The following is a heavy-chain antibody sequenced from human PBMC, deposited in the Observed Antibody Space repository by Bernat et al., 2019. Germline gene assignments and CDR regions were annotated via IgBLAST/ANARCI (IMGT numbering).Heavy chain of an antibody. CDR2: INIDGTTT. D-gene: IGHD1-1*01. Sequence: EVQLVESGGGLVQPGGSLRLSCAASGFTFSGYWMDWVRQAPGKGPVWVSRINIDGTTTNYADSVKGRFTMSRDNAKNTVYLQMNSLRAEDTAVYYCVRDPNRKLDYWGQGTQVTVSP. CDR3: VRDPNRKLDY. CDR1: GFTFSGYW. V-gene: IGHV3-74*01. J-gene: IGHJ4*02.